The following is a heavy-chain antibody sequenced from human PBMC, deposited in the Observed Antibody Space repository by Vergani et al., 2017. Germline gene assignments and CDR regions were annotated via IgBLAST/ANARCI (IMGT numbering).Heavy chain of an antibody. D-gene: IGHD2-2*01. CDR1: GGSMSSYY. J-gene: IGHJ4*02. V-gene: IGHV4-59*12. CDR2: IYYSGST. Sequence: QVQLQESGPGLVKPSETLFLTCTVSGGSMSSYYWSWIRQPPGKRLEWIGSIYYSGSTYYNPSLKSRVTISVDRSKNQFSLKLSSVTAADTAVYYCARGVPASKVVPAAFFDYWGQGTLVTVSS. CDR3: ARGVPASKVVPAAFFDY.